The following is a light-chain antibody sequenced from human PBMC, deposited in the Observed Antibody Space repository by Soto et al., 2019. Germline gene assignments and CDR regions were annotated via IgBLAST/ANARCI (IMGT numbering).Light chain of an antibody. Sequence: QSALTQPASVAGSLGQSITLSCTGTSSDIAIYNYVSWYQHHPGRVPKLLISEVTNRPSGASDRFSGSKSGNTASLTISGLQADDEADYYCTSFTTSSSLVFGGGTKLTV. CDR1: SSDIAIYNY. V-gene: IGLV2-14*01. CDR3: TSFTTSSSLV. J-gene: IGLJ2*01. CDR2: EVT.